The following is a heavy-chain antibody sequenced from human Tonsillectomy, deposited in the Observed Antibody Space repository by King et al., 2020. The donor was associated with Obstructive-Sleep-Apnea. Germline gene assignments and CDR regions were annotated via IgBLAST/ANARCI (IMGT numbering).Heavy chain of an antibody. Sequence: VQLVQSGAEVKKPGESLKISCKGSGYSFSNYWIDWVRQVPGKGLEWMGIIYPGDSDTRYSPSFQGQVTISADKSVSTAYLQWSSLKASDTAIYYCARRGDSSGCCDYWGQGTLVTVSS. J-gene: IGHJ4*02. CDR3: ARRGDSSGCCDY. D-gene: IGHD6-19*01. CDR2: IYPGDSDT. CDR1: GYSFSNYW. V-gene: IGHV5-51*01.